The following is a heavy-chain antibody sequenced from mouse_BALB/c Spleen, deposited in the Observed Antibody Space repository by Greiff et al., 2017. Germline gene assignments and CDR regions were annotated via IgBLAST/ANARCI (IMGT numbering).Heavy chain of an antibody. CDR3: ARQDRYYYGSSQYYFDY. V-gene: IGHV5-6*01. CDR2: ISSGGSYT. Sequence: EVQLVESGGDLVKPGGSLKLSCAASGFTFSSYGMSWVRQTPDKRLEWVATISSGGSYTYYPDSVKGRFTISRDNAKNTLYLQMSSLKSEDTAMYYCARQDRYYYGSSQYYFDYWGQGTTLTVSS. CDR1: GFTFSSYG. D-gene: IGHD1-1*01. J-gene: IGHJ2*01.